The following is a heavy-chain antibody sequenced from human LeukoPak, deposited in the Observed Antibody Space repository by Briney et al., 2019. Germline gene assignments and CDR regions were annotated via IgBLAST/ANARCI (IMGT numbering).Heavy chain of an antibody. CDR1: GGTFSSYA. CDR2: IIPLFGTA. J-gene: IGHJ6*03. CDR3: ARVSSVVVPAAMNYYYYYYMDV. Sequence: ASVKVSCKASGGTFSSYAISWVRQAPGHGREWMGGIIPLFGTANYAQKFQGRVTITADESTSTAYMELSSLRSEDTAVYYCARVSSVVVPAAMNYYYYYYMDVWGKGTTVTVSS. V-gene: IGHV1-69*01. D-gene: IGHD2-2*01.